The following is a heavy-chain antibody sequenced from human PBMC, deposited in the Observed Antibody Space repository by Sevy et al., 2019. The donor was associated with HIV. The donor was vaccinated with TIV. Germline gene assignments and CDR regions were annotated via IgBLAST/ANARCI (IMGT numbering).Heavy chain of an antibody. Sequence: GGSLRLSCAASGFTFSSYWMHWVRQAPGKGLVWVSRINSDGSSTSYADSVKGRFTISRDNAKNTLYLQMNSLRAEDTAVYYCARAKDYYGSGSYTSDAFDIWGQGTMVTVSS. CDR1: GFTFSSYW. CDR2: INSDGSST. CDR3: ARAKDYYGSGSYTSDAFDI. D-gene: IGHD3-10*01. J-gene: IGHJ3*02. V-gene: IGHV3-74*01.